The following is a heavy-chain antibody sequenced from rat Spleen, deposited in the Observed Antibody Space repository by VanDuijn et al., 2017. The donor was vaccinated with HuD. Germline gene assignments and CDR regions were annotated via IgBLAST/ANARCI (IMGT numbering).Heavy chain of an antibody. CDR1: GFTFNYYW. CDR2: ITNTGSST. CDR3: TRLKATVPYFDY. Sequence: EVQLVESGGGLVQPGRSLKLSCVASGFTFNYYWMTWIRQAPGRGLEWVASITNTGSSTYYPDSVKGRFTISRDDAKSTLYLQMNSLRPEDTATYYCTRLKATVPYFDYWGQGVMVTVSS. D-gene: IGHD1-1*01. J-gene: IGHJ2*01. V-gene: IGHV5-31*01.